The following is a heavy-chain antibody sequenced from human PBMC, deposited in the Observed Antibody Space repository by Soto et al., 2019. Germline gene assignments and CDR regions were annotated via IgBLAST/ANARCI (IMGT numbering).Heavy chain of an antibody. CDR3: AKGYGGQQLTRGDAFDI. Sequence: GGSLRLSCAASGFTFSSYGMHWVRQAPGKGLEWVTFISYDGSNKDYAESVKGRFTISRDNSKNTLYLQMNSLRVEDRAVYYCAKGYGGQQLTRGDAFDIWGQGTMVTVSS. CDR1: GFTFSSYG. V-gene: IGHV3-30*18. CDR2: ISYDGSNK. J-gene: IGHJ3*02. D-gene: IGHD6-13*01.